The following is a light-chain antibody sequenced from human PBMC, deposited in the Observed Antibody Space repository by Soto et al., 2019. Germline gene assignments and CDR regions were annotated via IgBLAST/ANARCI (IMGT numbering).Light chain of an antibody. CDR2: GVT. J-gene: IGLJ1*01. CDR1: SSDVGAYNS. CDR3: SSYTSGSSHYV. V-gene: IGLV2-14*03. Sequence: QSALTQPASVSGSPGQSITISCTGTSSDVGAYNSVSWYQLHPGQAPKLIIYGVTNRPSGVSNRFSGSKSGNTASLTISGLQAEDEADYHCSSYTSGSSHYVFGTGTKVTVL.